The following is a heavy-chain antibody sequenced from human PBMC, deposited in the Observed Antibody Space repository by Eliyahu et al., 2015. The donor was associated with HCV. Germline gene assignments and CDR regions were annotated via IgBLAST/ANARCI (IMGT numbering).Heavy chain of an antibody. J-gene: IGHJ5*02. CDR2: INHSGST. D-gene: IGHD2-2*01. V-gene: IGHV4-34*01. Sequence: GLEWIGEINHSGSTNYNPSLKSRVTISVDTSKNQFSLKLSSVTAADTAVYYCARGNYCSSTSCRNWFDPWGQGTLVTVSS. CDR3: ARGNYCSSTSCRNWFDP.